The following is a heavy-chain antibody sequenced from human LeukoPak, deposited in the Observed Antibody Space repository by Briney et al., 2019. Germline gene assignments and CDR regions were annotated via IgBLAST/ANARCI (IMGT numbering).Heavy chain of an antibody. V-gene: IGHV4-59*08. D-gene: IGHD2-15*01. CDR3: ARLWSPMVEIDY. CDR2: NPYSGST. Sequence: PSETLSLTCSVSGGSISTYYWSWIRQPPGKGLEWIGYNPYSGSTKYNPSLKSRVTISVDTSKNQFSLKVRSVTAADTAVYYCARLWSPMVEIDYWGQGTLVTVSS. CDR1: GGSISTYY. J-gene: IGHJ4*02.